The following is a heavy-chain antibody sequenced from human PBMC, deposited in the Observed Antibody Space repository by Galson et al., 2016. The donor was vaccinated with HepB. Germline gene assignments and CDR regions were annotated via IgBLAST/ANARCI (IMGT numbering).Heavy chain of an antibody. Sequence: SLRLSCAGSGVSVSTSYISWVRQAPGKGLEWVSVMYNSGGTTYAESVRGRFTVSRDNSKNTLYLQMNGLRAEDTAVYYCAREFGGHCKDASCSYFDTWGQGTLVTVSS. CDR2: MYNSGGT. J-gene: IGHJ4*02. CDR1: GVSVSTSY. V-gene: IGHV3-53*01. D-gene: IGHD3-16*01. CDR3: AREFGGHCKDASCSYFDT.